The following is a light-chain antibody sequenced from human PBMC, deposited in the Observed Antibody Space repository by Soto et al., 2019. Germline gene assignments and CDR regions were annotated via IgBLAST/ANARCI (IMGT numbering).Light chain of an antibody. CDR2: DVS. CDR3: SSYTRSSTLRV. V-gene: IGLV2-14*01. J-gene: IGLJ3*02. Sequence: QSVLTQPASVSGSPGQSITISCTGTSSDVGGYNYVSWYQQHPGKAPKLMIYDVSNRPSGVSNRFSGSKSGNTASLTISGLPAEDEADYYCSSYTRSSTLRVFGGGTKLTVL. CDR1: SSDVGGYNY.